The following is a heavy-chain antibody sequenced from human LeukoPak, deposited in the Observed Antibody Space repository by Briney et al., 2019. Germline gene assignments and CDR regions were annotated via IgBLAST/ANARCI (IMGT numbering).Heavy chain of an antibody. CDR2: IYYSGST. V-gene: IGHV4-59*12. D-gene: IGHD2-15*01. Sequence: SETLSLTCTVSGGSISSYYWSWIRQPPGKGLEWIGSIYYSGSTYYNPSLKSRVTISVDTSKNQFSLKLSSVTAADTAVYYCARDNIVVVAATKAYYFDYWGQGTLVTVSS. CDR1: GGSISSYY. J-gene: IGHJ4*02. CDR3: ARDNIVVVAATKAYYFDY.